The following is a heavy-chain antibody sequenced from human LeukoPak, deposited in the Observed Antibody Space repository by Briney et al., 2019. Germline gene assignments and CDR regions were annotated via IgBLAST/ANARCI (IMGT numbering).Heavy chain of an antibody. V-gene: IGHV1-8*03. CDR2: MNPNSGNT. CDR1: GYTFTSYD. Sequence: ASVKVSCKASGYTFTSYDINWVRQATGQGLEWMGWMNPNSGNTGYAQKFQGRVTITRNTSISTAYMELSSLRAEDTAVYYCATLPYGSGSYGFDYWGQGTLVTVSS. D-gene: IGHD3-10*01. CDR3: ATLPYGSGSYGFDY. J-gene: IGHJ4*02.